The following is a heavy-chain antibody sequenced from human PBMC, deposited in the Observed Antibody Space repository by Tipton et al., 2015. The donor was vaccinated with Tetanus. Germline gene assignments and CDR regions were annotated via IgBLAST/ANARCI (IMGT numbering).Heavy chain of an antibody. J-gene: IGHJ6*02. V-gene: IGHV4-39*02. CDR1: SGSISNSDYS. CDR2: VDYSGST. CDR3: ARLSIAATGTYGLTFYYGMDA. Sequence: TLSLTCTVSSGSISNSDYSWGWIRQPPGRGLEWIGSVDYSGSTYYNPSLRSRVAISGDTSKNHFSLKLSSVTAADTAVYYCARLSIAATGTYGLTFYYGMDAWGPGTTVTVSS. D-gene: IGHD6-13*01.